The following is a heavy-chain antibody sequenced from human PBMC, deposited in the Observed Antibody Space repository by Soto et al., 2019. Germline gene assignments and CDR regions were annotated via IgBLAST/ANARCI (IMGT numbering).Heavy chain of an antibody. CDR2: MNPNSGNT. Sequence: QVQLVQSGAEVKKPGASVKVSCKASGYTFTSYDINWVRQATGQGLEWMGWMNPNSGNTAYAQKFLGRVTMTRNTAIRTAYMELRSLRSEETAVYYCARERKRGFDHWGQGTLVNVSS. CDR1: GYTFTSYD. J-gene: IGHJ5*02. D-gene: IGHD1-1*01. V-gene: IGHV1-8*01. CDR3: ARERKRGFDH.